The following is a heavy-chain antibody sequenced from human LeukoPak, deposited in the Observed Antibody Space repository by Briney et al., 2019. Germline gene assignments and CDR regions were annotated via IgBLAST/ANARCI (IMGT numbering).Heavy chain of an antibody. V-gene: IGHV3-49*04. CDR3: TRVSVDTAMVY. CDR1: GFTLGDYA. D-gene: IGHD5-18*01. CDR2: IRSKAYGGTT. Sequence: TGGSLRLSVTPSGFTLGDYALGWVRQDPGKGLGWVGFIRSKAYGGTTEYAASVKGRFTISRDDSKSIAYLQMNSLKTEDTAVYYCTRVSVDTAMVYWGQGTLVTVSS. J-gene: IGHJ4*02.